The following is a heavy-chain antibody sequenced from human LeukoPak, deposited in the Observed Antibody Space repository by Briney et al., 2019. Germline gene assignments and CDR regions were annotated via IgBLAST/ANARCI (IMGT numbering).Heavy chain of an antibody. J-gene: IGHJ5*02. Sequence: GGSLRLSCAASGFMFSKNAMHWVRQAPGKGLECVAFIRHDGTKKDYADSVKGRFTISRDNSNNTLTLQMNSLRAEDTAVYYCAKVHYYGSGSLDNWFDPWGQGTLVTVSS. D-gene: IGHD3-10*01. CDR2: IRHDGTKK. V-gene: IGHV3-30*02. CDR3: AKVHYYGSGSLDNWFDP. CDR1: GFMFSKNA.